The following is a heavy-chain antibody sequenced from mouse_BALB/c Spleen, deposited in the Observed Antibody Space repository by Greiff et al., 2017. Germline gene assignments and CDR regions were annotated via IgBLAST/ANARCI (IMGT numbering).Heavy chain of an antibody. CDR3: ARWDYRYDGDY. D-gene: IGHD2-14*01. CDR2: IDPANGNT. V-gene: IGHV14-3*02. CDR1: GFNIKDTY. J-gene: IGHJ2*01. Sequence: EVQVVESGAELVKPGASVKLSCTASGFNIKDTYMHWVKQRPEQGLEWIGRIDPANGNTKYDPKFQGKATITADTSSNTAYLQLSSLTSEDTAVYYCARWDYRYDGDYWGQGTTLTVSS.